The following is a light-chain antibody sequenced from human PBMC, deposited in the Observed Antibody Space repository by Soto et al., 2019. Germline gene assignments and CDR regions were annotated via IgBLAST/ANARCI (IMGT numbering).Light chain of an antibody. CDR2: GAS. CDR1: QSLGSSQ. Sequence: EIVLTQSPATLSLSPGERATLSCRASQSLGSSQLAWYQQKPGQAPKVLIYGASSRAPGIPDRFSGSGSGTDFTLTISRLEPEDFAVYYCQQYGDWRTFGQGTKVEIK. J-gene: IGKJ1*01. CDR3: QQYGDWRT. V-gene: IGKV3-20*01.